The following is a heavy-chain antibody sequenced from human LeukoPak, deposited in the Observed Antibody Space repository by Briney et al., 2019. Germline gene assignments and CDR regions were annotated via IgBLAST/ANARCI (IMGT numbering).Heavy chain of an antibody. D-gene: IGHD6-13*01. CDR3: ARGREEQLVPFDY. V-gene: IGHV3-21*01. CDR1: GFTFSSYS. CDR2: ISSSSSYI. Sequence: GGSLRLSCAASGFTFSSYSMNWVRQAPGKGLEWVSSISSSSSYIYYADSVKGRFTISRDNAKNSLYLQMNSLRAEDTAVYYCARGREEQLVPFDYWGQGTLVTVSS. J-gene: IGHJ4*02.